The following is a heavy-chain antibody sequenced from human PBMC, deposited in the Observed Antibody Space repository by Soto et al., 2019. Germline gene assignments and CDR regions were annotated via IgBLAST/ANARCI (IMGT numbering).Heavy chain of an antibody. Sequence: GGSLRLSCAASGFTFSSYGMHWVRQAPGKGLEWVAVIWYDGSKKYYADSVKCRFTISRDNSKKTPYLQMNSLRAEETAVYYCARDGDYGDYYYYXMDVWGQGPTVTVSS. CDR1: GFTFSSYG. D-gene: IGHD4-17*01. CDR2: IWYDGSKK. J-gene: IGHJ6*02. V-gene: IGHV3-33*01. CDR3: ARDGDYGDYYYYXMDV.